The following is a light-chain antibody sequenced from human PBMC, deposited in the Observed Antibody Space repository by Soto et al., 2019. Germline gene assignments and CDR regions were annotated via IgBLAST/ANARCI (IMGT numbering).Light chain of an antibody. Sequence: EIVLTQSPGTLSLSPGERATLSCRASQSVSSSYLAWYQQKPGQAPRLLIYGASSRATGIPDWFSGSGSGTYFTLTISRLEPEDFAVYYCHQYGSSPPRTFGQGTKVEIK. J-gene: IGKJ1*01. CDR2: GAS. V-gene: IGKV3-20*01. CDR1: QSVSSSY. CDR3: HQYGSSPPRT.